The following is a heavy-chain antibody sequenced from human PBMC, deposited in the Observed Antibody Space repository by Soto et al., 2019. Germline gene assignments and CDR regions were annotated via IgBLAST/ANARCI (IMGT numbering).Heavy chain of an antibody. Sequence: GGSLRLSCAASGFTFSTSWMTWVRQAPGKGLEWVANIKEDGSQKYYAAPVKGRFTISRDDSKNTLYLQMNSLKTEDTAVYYCTTLQLWSPHWGQGTLVTVSS. V-gene: IGHV3-15*01. J-gene: IGHJ4*02. CDR1: GFTFSTSW. CDR3: TTLQLWSPH. CDR2: IKEDGSQK. D-gene: IGHD5-18*01.